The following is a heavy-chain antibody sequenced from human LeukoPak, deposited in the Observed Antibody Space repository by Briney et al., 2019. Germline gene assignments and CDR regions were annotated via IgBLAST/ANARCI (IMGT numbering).Heavy chain of an antibody. V-gene: IGHV3-53*01. J-gene: IGHJ4*02. D-gene: IGHD3-22*01. CDR1: GFTFDDYG. CDR3: TRSGYRHPYHFDS. CDR2: LYTGGGT. Sequence: GGSLRLSCAASGFTFDDYGMSWVRQAPGKGLEWVSVLYTGGGTDHADSVKGRFTISRDNSKSTLSLQMNSLRVEDTAIYYCTRSGYRHPYHFDSWGQGTLVTVSS.